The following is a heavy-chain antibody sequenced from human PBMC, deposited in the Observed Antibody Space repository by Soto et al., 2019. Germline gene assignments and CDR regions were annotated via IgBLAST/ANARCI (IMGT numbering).Heavy chain of an antibody. CDR1: GGSISSSSYY. CDR2: IYYSGST. Sequence: SETLSLTCTVSGGSISSSSYYWGWIRQPPGKGLEWIGSIYYSGSTYYNPSLKSRVTISVDTSKNQFSLKLSSVTAADTAVYYCASQYSGYDFFYFDYWGQGTLVTVSS. CDR3: ASQYSGYDFFYFDY. V-gene: IGHV4-39*01. D-gene: IGHD5-12*01. J-gene: IGHJ4*02.